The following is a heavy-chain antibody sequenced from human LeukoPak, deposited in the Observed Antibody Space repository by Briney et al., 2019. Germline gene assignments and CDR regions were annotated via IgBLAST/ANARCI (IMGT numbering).Heavy chain of an antibody. CDR2: INPSGGST. V-gene: IGHV1-46*01. J-gene: IGHJ6*02. Sequence: ASVKVSCTASGYTFTSYYMHWVRQAPGQGLEWMGIINPSGGSTSYAQKFQGRVTMTRDTSTSTVYMELSSLRSEDTAVYYCARNYYGSGTRLGMDVWGQGTTVTVSS. D-gene: IGHD3-10*01. CDR3: ARNYYGSGTRLGMDV. CDR1: GYTFTSYY.